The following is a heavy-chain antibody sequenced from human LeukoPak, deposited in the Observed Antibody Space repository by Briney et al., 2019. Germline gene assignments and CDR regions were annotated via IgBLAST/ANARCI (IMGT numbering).Heavy chain of an antibody. V-gene: IGHV3-23*01. J-gene: IGHJ4*02. CDR3: AKVVSGFHFDC. D-gene: IGHD1-26*01. Sequence: GGSLRLSCAASGFTFSTYHMNWVRQAPGKGLEWVSGITGSGATTYYADSVKGRFTISRDNSQNTLYLQMNTLRAEDTAVYYCAKVVSGFHFDCWGQGTLVTVSS. CDR2: ITGSGATT. CDR1: GFTFSTYH.